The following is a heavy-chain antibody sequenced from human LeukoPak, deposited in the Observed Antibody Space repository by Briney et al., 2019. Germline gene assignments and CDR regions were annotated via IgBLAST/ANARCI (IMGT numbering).Heavy chain of an antibody. V-gene: IGHV4-34*01. CDR2: INHSGST. D-gene: IGHD5-18*01. CDR1: GGSFSGYY. J-gene: IGHJ6*02. Sequence: PSETLSLTCAVYGGSFSGYYWSWIRQPPGKGLEWIGEINHSGSTNYNPSLKSRVTISVDTSKNQFSLKLSSVTAADTAVYYCARDQKSAMVRNYYGMDVWGQGTTVTVSS. CDR3: ARDQKSAMVRNYYGMDV.